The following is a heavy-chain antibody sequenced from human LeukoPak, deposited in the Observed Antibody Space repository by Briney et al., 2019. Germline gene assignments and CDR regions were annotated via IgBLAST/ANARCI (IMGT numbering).Heavy chain of an antibody. CDR3: ARGGWFDP. Sequence: SETLSLTCTVSGGSISSYYWSWIRQPPGKGLEWIGYIYYSGSTNYNPSLKSRVTITVDTSKNQFSLKLSSVTAADTAVYYCARGGWFDPWGQGTLVTVSS. CDR1: GGSISSYY. J-gene: IGHJ5*02. CDR2: IYYSGST. V-gene: IGHV4-59*01.